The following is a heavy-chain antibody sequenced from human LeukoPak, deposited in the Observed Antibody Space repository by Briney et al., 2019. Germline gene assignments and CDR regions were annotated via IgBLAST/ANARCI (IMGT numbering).Heavy chain of an antibody. D-gene: IGHD3-22*01. CDR3: GRDVFMIVVTGQNVLDY. CDR1: GFTFSSYS. J-gene: IGHJ4*02. Sequence: GGSLRLSCAASGFTFSSYSMNWVRQAPGQGLEWVSYISSSSSTIYYADSVKGRLTNSRDNAKNSLYLQMNSLRDEDTAVYYCGRDVFMIVVTGQNVLDYWGQGTLVTVSS. CDR2: ISSSSSTI. V-gene: IGHV3-48*02.